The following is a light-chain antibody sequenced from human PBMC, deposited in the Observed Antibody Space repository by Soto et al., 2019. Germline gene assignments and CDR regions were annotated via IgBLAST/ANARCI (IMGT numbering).Light chain of an antibody. CDR1: QTISSW. J-gene: IGKJ4*01. CDR2: AAS. Sequence: DIKMTQSPSSLSASVGDRVTITFRASQTISSWLAWYQQKPGKAPKLLIYAASTLESGVSSRFSGRGSGTEFTITISSLQPDDSATYYCQQYDSYCTFGGGTKVDI. V-gene: IGKV1-5*01. CDR3: QQYDSYCT.